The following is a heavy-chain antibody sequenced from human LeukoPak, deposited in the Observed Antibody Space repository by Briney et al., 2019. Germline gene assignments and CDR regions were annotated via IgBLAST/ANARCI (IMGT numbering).Heavy chain of an antibody. CDR2: IYYSGST. Sequence: SETLSLTCTVSGGSISSSSYYWGWIRQPPGKGLEWIGSIYYSGSTYYNPSLKSRVTISVDTSKNQFSLKLSSVTAADTAVYYCARNPGGDYWGQGTLVIVSS. D-gene: IGHD3-10*01. V-gene: IGHV4-39*07. CDR3: ARNPGGDY. J-gene: IGHJ4*02. CDR1: GGSISSSSYY.